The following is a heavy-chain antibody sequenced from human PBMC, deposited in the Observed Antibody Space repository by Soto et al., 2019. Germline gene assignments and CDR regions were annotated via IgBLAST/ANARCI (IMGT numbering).Heavy chain of an antibody. J-gene: IGHJ3*01. Sequence: EVLLVESGGGLVQPGGSLRLSCTTSGFTFSTYDMHWVRRVTGKGLEWVSGIVVAGDTYYPDSVKGRFTISRENAKNSLYLQMDSLRVEDTAVYYCARRGIDTMSGFDALDVWGLGTKVTVSS. CDR1: GFTFSTYD. CDR2: IVVAGDT. V-gene: IGHV3-13*01. D-gene: IGHD6-25*01. CDR3: ARRGIDTMSGFDALDV.